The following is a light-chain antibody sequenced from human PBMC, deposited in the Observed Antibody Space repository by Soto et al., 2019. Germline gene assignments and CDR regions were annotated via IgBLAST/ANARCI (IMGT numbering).Light chain of an antibody. V-gene: IGKV1-12*01. J-gene: IGKJ4*01. CDR2: GAY. CDR1: QGISNW. CDR3: QQNNTCFPLT. Sequence: DIPMTQSPSSVSASVGDRVTITCRASQGISNWLAWYQQQPGRAPKLLIYGAYTLQTGIPSRFSGGGSGTDFTLIISSLQPEDFAAYYCQQNNTCFPLTFGRGTRVEIK.